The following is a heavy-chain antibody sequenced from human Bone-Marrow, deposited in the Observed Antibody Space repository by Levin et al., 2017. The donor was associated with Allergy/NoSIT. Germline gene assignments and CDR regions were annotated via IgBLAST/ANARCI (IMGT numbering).Heavy chain of an antibody. CDR2: IWYDGSNK. CDR1: GFTFSSYG. J-gene: IGHJ4*02. CDR3: ARVGPHYDFWSGYYGGYFDY. Sequence: PGGSLRLSCAASGFTFSSYGMHWVRQAPGKGLEWVAVIWYDGSNKYYADSVKGRFTISRDNSKNTLYLQMNSLRAEDTAVYYCARVGPHYDFWSGYYGGYFDYWGQGTLVTVSS. V-gene: IGHV3-33*01. D-gene: IGHD3-3*01.